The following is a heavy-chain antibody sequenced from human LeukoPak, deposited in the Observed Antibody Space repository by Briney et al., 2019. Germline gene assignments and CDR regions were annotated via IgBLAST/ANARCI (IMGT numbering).Heavy chain of an antibody. D-gene: IGHD1-26*01. J-gene: IGHJ4*02. CDR3: AKDGGTQPYYFGY. V-gene: IGHV3-9*01. CDR1: GFTFDDYA. Sequence: GRSLRFSCAASGFTFDDYAMHWVRQAPGKGLEWVSGISWNSGSIGYADSVKGRFTISRDNAKNSLYLQMNSLRAEDTALYYCAKDGGTQPYYFGYWGQGTLVTVSS. CDR2: ISWNSGSI.